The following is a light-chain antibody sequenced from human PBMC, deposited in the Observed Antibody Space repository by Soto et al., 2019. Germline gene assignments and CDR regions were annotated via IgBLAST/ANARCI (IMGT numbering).Light chain of an antibody. Sequence: LSASVGDRVTITCRASQSIGSYLNWYRQKPGKAPELLIYAASHLQREVPSRFSGSRSGPDFTITISSLQPEDFATYYCQQSYSSPPTFGQGTKVDIK. CDR1: QSIGSY. J-gene: IGKJ1*01. V-gene: IGKV1-39*01. CDR2: AAS. CDR3: QQSYSSPPT.